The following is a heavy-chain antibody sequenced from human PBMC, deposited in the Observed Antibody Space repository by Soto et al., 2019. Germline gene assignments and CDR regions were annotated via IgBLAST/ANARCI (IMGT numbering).Heavy chain of an antibody. J-gene: IGHJ3*02. Sequence: PGGSLRVSCASSGFTFSIYGMDWVRQAPGNGLEWVAVICYDGSNKYYADSVKGRFTISRDNSKNTLYLQMNSLRAEDTAVYYCARGRSPYYYDSSGNDAFDIWGQGTMVTVSS. D-gene: IGHD3-22*01. V-gene: IGHV3-33*01. CDR2: ICYDGSNK. CDR1: GFTFSIYG. CDR3: ARGRSPYYYDSSGNDAFDI.